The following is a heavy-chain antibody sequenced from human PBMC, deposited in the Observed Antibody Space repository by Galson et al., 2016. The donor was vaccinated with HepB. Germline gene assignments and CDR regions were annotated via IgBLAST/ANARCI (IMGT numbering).Heavy chain of an antibody. D-gene: IGHD1-7*01. J-gene: IGHJ4*02. CDR1: GFSFTNYA. CDR3: ARGPGNYYFDY. V-gene: IGHV1-3*01. CDR2: INAGNGNT. Sequence: SVKVSCKASGFSFTNYAVHWVRQAPGQRLEWMGWINAGNGNTKYSQKFQGRVTITRDTSASTAYMKLSSLRSEDTAVYYCARGPGNYYFDYWGQGTLVTVSS.